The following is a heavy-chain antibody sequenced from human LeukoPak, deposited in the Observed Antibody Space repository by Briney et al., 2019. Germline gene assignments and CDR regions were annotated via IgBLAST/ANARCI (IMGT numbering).Heavy chain of an antibody. CDR1: GFTFSSYG. CDR2: IRYDGSNK. D-gene: IGHD3-10*01. J-gene: IGHJ6*03. V-gene: IGHV3-30*02. Sequence: GGSLRLSCAASGFTFSSYGMHWVRQAPGKGLEWVAFIRYDGSNKYYADSVKGRFTISRDNSKNTLYLQMNSLRAEDTAVYYCAKDRWFGEPYYYDYYMDVWGKGATVTISS. CDR3: AKDRWFGEPYYYDYYMDV.